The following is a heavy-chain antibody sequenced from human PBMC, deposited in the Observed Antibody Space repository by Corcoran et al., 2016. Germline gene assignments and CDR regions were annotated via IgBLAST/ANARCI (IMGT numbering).Heavy chain of an antibody. Sequence: QVQLQESGPGLVKPSETLSLTCTVSGGSISSYYWSWIRQPPGKGLEWIGYIYYSGSTNYNPSLKSRVTISVDTSKNQFSLKLSLVTAADTAVYYCARVDDFWSGQNYYYGMDVWGQGTTVTFSS. J-gene: IGHJ6*02. V-gene: IGHV4-59*01. D-gene: IGHD3-3*01. CDR2: IYYSGST. CDR1: GGSISSYY. CDR3: ARVDDFWSGQNYYYGMDV.